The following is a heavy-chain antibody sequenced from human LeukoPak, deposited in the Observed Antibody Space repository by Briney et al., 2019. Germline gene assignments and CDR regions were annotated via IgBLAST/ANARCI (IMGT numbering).Heavy chain of an antibody. CDR2: INHSGNT. CDR3: ARKAVGETSNYFDY. V-gene: IGHV4-38-2*02. Sequence: PSETLSLTCTVSGYSISSTYYWGWIRQPPGKGLEWIGEINHSGNTNYNPSLKSRATMSVDTSMNQISLKLSSVTAADTAVYYCARKAVGETSNYFDYWGQGTLVTVSS. D-gene: IGHD1-26*01. CDR1: GYSISSTYY. J-gene: IGHJ4*02.